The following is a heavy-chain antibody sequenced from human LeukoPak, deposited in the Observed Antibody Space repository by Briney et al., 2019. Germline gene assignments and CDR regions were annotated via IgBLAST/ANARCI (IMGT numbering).Heavy chain of an antibody. CDR2: ISYDGSNK. CDR1: GFTFSSYG. Sequence: GGSLRLSCAASGFTFSSYGMHWVRQAPGKGLEWVAVISYDGSNKYYADSVKGRFTISRDNAKNTLYLQMNSLRAEDTAVYYCTKSDWFDPWGQGTLVTVSS. CDR3: TKSDWFDP. J-gene: IGHJ5*02. V-gene: IGHV3-30*18.